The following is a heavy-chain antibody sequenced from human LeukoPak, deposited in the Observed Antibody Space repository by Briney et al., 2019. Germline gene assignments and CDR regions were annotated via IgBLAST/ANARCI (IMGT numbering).Heavy chain of an antibody. Sequence: GGSLRLSCAASGFTFSSYGMHWVRQAPGKGLEWVAFIRYDGSNKYYADSVKGRFTISRDNSKNTLYLQMNSLRAEDTAVYYCAKVTMIVVVEHYYFDYWGQGTLVTVSS. CDR2: IRYDGSNK. D-gene: IGHD3-22*01. V-gene: IGHV3-30*02. CDR1: GFTFSSYG. CDR3: AKVTMIVVVEHYYFDY. J-gene: IGHJ4*02.